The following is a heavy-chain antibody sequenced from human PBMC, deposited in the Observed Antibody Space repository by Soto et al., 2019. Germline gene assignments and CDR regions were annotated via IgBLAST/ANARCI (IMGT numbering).Heavy chain of an antibody. J-gene: IGHJ6*03. CDR1: GYTFTSYA. Sequence: ASVKVSCKASGYTFTSYAMHWVRQAPGQRLEWMGWINAGNGNTKYSQKFQGRVTITRDTSASTAYMELSSLRSEDTAVYYCARDLQDCTNGVCYPYYYMDVWGKGTTVTVSS. D-gene: IGHD2-8*01. V-gene: IGHV1-3*01. CDR2: INAGNGNT. CDR3: ARDLQDCTNGVCYPYYYMDV.